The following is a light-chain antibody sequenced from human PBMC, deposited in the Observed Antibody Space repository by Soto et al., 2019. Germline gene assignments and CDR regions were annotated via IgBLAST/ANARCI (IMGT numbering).Light chain of an antibody. CDR2: AAS. CDR1: QGIRNY. V-gene: IGKV1-27*01. Sequence: DVQMTQAPSSLSASVGDRVTITCRASQGIRNYLAWYQQKPGKVPKLLIYAASILQSGVPSRFSGSGSGTDFTLTISSLHPEDVATYYCQKYNSAPRTFGGGTKVEIK. J-gene: IGKJ4*01. CDR3: QKYNSAPRT.